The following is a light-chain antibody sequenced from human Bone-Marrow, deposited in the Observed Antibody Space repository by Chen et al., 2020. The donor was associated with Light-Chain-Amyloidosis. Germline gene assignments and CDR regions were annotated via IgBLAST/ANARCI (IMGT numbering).Light chain of an antibody. CDR3: QQANSFPHT. V-gene: IGKV1-12*01. Sequence: DIQVTQSPSSVSASVGDRVTITCRASQDISSWLAWYQQKPGKAPKLLIYAASTLQSGVPSRFSGSRSGTDFTLTISSLQPEDSATYYCQQANSFPHTFGQGTKLEIK. CDR2: AAS. CDR1: QDISSW. J-gene: IGKJ2*01.